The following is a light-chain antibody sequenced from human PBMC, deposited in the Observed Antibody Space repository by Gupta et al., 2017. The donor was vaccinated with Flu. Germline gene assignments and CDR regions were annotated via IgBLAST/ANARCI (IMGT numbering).Light chain of an antibody. CDR2: QAS. CDR3: QQYKSWWT. Sequence: DIQMTKSPSNLAASVGDRVTITCRASQSINTWLAWYQQRPGKPPNLLIYQASSLGRGVPSRFSGSGSGTDFTLTISSLQPDDSATYYCQQYKSWWTFGQGTKVQIK. J-gene: IGKJ1*01. CDR1: QSINTW. V-gene: IGKV1-5*03.